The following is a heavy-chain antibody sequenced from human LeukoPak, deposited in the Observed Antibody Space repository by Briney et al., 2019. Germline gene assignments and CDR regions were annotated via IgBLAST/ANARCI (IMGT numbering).Heavy chain of an antibody. Sequence: ASVKVSCKASGYTFTSYYMHWVRQAPGQGLEWMGIINPSGDSTTYAQKFQGRVTMTRDMSTSTVYMALSSLRSEDTAVYFCAREGYCSGVTCYSFEYWGQGSPVTVSS. CDR1: GYTFTSYY. J-gene: IGHJ4*02. V-gene: IGHV1-46*01. CDR2: INPSGDST. CDR3: AREGYCSGVTCYSFEY. D-gene: IGHD2-15*01.